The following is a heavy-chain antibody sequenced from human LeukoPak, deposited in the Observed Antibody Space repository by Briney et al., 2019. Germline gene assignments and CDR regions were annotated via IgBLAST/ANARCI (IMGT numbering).Heavy chain of an antibody. CDR1: GFTFDSYW. D-gene: IGHD3/OR15-3a*01. CDR2: IESDGRT. CDR3: ARDGRGPDY. V-gene: IGHV3-74*01. J-gene: IGHJ4*02. Sequence: PGGSLRLSCAASGFTFDSYWMHWVRQVPGKGLVSVSRIESDGRTAYADSVKGRFIISRDNAKNTLYLQMNSLRVEDTAVYYCARDGRGPDYWGQGTLVTVSS.